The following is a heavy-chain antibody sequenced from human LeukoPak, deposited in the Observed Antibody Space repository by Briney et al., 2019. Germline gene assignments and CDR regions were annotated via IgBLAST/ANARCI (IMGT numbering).Heavy chain of an antibody. CDR1: GFTLSTYS. CDR2: ISYDGSNK. V-gene: IGHV3-30-3*01. D-gene: IGHD6-13*01. CDR3: ARDFRGRLTGTKAAAGTGDYYYYGMDV. Sequence: GGSLRLSCAASGFTLSTYSMNWVRQAPGKGLEWVAAISYDGSNKYYADSVKGRFTISRDNSKNTLYLQMNSLRAEDTAVYYCARDFRGRLTGTKAAAGTGDYYYYGMDVWGQGTTVTVSS. J-gene: IGHJ6*02.